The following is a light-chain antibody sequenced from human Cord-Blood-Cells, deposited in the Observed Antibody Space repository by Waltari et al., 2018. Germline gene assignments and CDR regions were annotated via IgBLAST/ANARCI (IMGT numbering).Light chain of an antibody. CDR1: SSDVGSYNP. CDR3: CSYAGSSNV. V-gene: IGLV2-23*02. CDR2: EVS. J-gene: IGLJ1*01. Sequence: QSALTQPASVSGSPGQSITISCTGTSSDVGSYNPVSWYQQHPGKAPKLMIYEVSKRPSGVSNRFSGSKSGNTASLTISGLQAEDEADYYCCSYAGSSNVFGTGTKVTVL.